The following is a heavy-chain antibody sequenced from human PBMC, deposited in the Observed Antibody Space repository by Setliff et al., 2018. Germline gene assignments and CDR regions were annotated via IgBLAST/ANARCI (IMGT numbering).Heavy chain of an antibody. CDR3: ARGSKTMVINYWYFDV. J-gene: IGHJ2*01. Sequence: LSLTCAVYGGSFSDYWWSWIRQLPGKGLEWIAEIHHSGSTNFHPSLKSRVAISVDPSKNQFYLNLRSVTAADTAVYFCARGSKTMVINYWYFDVWGRGTPVTVSS. CDR1: GGSFSDYW. CDR2: IHHSGST. D-gene: IGHD4-17*01. V-gene: IGHV4-34*01.